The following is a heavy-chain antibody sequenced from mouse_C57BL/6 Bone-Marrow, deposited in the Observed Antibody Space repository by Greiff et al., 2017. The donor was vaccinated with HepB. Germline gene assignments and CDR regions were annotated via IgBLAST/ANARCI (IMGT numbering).Heavy chain of an antibody. CDR1: GYTFTSYW. Sequence: VQLQQSGAELAKLGASVKLSCKASGYTFTSYWMHWVKQRPGQGLEWIGYINPSNGYTKYNQKFKDKATLTADKSSSTAYMQLSSLTYEDSAVYYCARSSTVVSAMDYWGQGTSVTVSS. CDR2: INPSNGYT. CDR3: ARSSTVVSAMDY. J-gene: IGHJ4*01. D-gene: IGHD1-1*01. V-gene: IGHV1-7*01.